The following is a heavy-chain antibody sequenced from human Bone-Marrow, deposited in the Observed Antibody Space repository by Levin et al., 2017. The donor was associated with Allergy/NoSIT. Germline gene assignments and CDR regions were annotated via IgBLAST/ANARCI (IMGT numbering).Heavy chain of an antibody. V-gene: IGHV4-59*01. J-gene: IGHJ3*02. CDR1: GGSINGYY. Sequence: GSLRLSCTVSGGSINGYYWIWIRQPPGKGLEWIGYVYSSGSTNYNPSLKSRVTMSIDTSKNQFSLKPNSVTAADTALYYCARDGRGTGTDDAFDIWGQGTMVTVSS. D-gene: IGHD1/OR15-1a*01. CDR2: VYSSGST. CDR3: ARDGRGTGTDDAFDI.